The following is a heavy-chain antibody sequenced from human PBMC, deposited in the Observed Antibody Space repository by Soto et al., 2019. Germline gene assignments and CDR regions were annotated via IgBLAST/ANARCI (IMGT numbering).Heavy chain of an antibody. CDR1: CGSIGSYF. V-gene: IGHV4-59*13. Sequence: QVQLQESGPGLVKPSETLSLPCTVSCGSIGSYFWSCIRQPPGKGLEWIGNIYYSRSTNYNPYLRSRVTISGDTSKNQFALKLSSVTAADAAVYYCARGTTVTIFDYWGQGTLVTVSS. CDR2: IYYSRST. D-gene: IGHD4-17*01. CDR3: ARGTTVTIFDY. J-gene: IGHJ4*02.